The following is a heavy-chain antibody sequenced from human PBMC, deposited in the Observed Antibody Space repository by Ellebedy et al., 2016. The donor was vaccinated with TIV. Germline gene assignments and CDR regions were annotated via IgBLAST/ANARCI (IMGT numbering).Heavy chain of an antibody. Sequence: SVKVSXXASGGTFSSYAISWVRQAPGQGLEWMGRIIPILGIANYAQKFQGRVTITADKSTSTAYMELSSLRSEDTAVYYCARGSLDSGSWQRGEYWGQGTLVTVSS. D-gene: IGHD1-26*01. CDR3: ARGSLDSGSWQRGEY. V-gene: IGHV1-69*04. CDR1: GGTFSSYA. J-gene: IGHJ4*02. CDR2: IIPILGIA.